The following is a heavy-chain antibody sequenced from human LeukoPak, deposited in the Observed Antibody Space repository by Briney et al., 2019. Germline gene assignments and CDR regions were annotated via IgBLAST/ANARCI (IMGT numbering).Heavy chain of an antibody. CDR1: GFTVRTNY. J-gene: IGHJ4*02. Sequence: GGSLRLSCAASGFTVRTNYMSWVRQAPGKGLEWVSVIYSGENTFYADSVKGRFTISRDNSKNTLYLQMNSLRAEDTAVYYCAKGEYDFWSGYLVYWGQGTLVTVSS. D-gene: IGHD3-3*01. CDR2: IYSGENT. CDR3: AKGEYDFWSGYLVY. V-gene: IGHV3-66*01.